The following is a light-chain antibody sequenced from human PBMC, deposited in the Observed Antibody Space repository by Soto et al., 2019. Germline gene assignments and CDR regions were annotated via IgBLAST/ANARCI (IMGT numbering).Light chain of an antibody. V-gene: IGKV2-29*03. CDR2: EVS. Sequence: DVVMTQTPLSLSVAPGQPASMSCKSSQSLLHITGETFLFWYLQKPGQSPQLLIYEVSTRVSGVPDRFSGSGSGTDFTLEISRVETDDVGIYYCMQALQTAWTFGQGTKVDI. CDR1: QSLLHITGETF. J-gene: IGKJ1*01. CDR3: MQALQTAWT.